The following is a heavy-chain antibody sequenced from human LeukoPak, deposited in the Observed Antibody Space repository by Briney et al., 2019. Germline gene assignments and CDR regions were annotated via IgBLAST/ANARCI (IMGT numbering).Heavy chain of an antibody. CDR2: IYYSGST. J-gene: IGHJ6*02. CDR1: GGSISSYY. Sequence: PSETLSLTCTVSGGSISSYYWSWIRQPPGKGLEWIGYIYYSGSTNYNPSLKSRVTISVDTSKNQFSLKLSSVTAADTAMYYCARGPDYYYYGMDVWGQGTLVTLSS. CDR3: ARGPDYYYYGMDV. V-gene: IGHV4-59*01.